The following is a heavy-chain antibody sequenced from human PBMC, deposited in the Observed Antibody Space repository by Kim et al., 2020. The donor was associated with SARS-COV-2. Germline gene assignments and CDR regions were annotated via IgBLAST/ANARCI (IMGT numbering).Heavy chain of an antibody. CDR2: ISSSSSYI. J-gene: IGHJ4*02. Sequence: GGSLRLSCAASGFTFSSYRMNWVRQAPGKGLEWVSSISSSSSYIYYADPVKGRFTISSDNAKNSLYLQMNSVRAEDTAEYYCARDQVAVAGTLDYWGQGTLVTVSS. D-gene: IGHD6-19*01. CDR3: ARDQVAVAGTLDY. CDR1: GFTFSSYR. V-gene: IGHV3-21*01.